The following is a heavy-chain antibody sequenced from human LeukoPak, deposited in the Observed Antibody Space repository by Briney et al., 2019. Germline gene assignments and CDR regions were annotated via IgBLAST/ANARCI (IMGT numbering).Heavy chain of an antibody. D-gene: IGHD3-10*01. CDR1: GFIVSSNY. V-gene: IGHV3-53*01. CDR2: IYSGGRT. Sequence: PGGSLRLSCAASGFIVSSNYMSWVRQAPGKGLEWVSVIYSGGRTYYADSVKGRLTISRDNSRNTLYLQMNSLRAEDTAVYYCARGLGRELDGAFDIWGQGTMVTVSS. CDR3: ARGLGRELDGAFDI. J-gene: IGHJ3*02.